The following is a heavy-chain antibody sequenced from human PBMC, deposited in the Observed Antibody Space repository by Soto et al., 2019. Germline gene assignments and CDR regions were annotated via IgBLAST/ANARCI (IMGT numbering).Heavy chain of an antibody. J-gene: IGHJ6*02. V-gene: IGHV4-59*12. D-gene: IGHD5-12*01. Sequence: SETLSLTCTVSGGSISSYYWSWIRQPPGKGLEWIGYIYYSGSTNYNPSLKSRVTISVDTSKNQFSLKLSSVTAADTAVYYCARDSIYSGYDSGGMDVWGQGTTVTVSS. CDR1: GGSISSYY. CDR2: IYYSGST. CDR3: ARDSIYSGYDSGGMDV.